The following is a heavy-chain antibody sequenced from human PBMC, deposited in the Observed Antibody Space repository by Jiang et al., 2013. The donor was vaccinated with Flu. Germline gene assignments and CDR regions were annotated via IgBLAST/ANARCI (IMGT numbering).Heavy chain of an antibody. Sequence: QLVESGGGVVQPGESLRLSCAASGFTFRNFAMHWVRQAPDKGLEWVALISDDGTNEYYADSVKGRFTVSRDNSKRTVYLQLSSLRPEDTSVYYCARQAVSRWGRYFDYWGRGTLVPVSS. CDR2: ISDDGTNE. J-gene: IGHJ4*02. V-gene: IGHV3-30-3*01. CDR1: GFTFRNFA. CDR3: ARQAVSRWGRYFDY. D-gene: IGHD6-19*01.